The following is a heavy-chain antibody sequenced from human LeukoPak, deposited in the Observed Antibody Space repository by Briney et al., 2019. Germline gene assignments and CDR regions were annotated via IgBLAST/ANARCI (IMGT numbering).Heavy chain of an antibody. D-gene: IGHD3-16*01. J-gene: IGHJ4*02. CDR3: AGGVAGRGEVRTYFDY. CDR1: GGSISSYY. V-gene: IGHV4-59*01. CDR2: IYYSGST. Sequence: SETLSLTCTVSGGSISSYYWSWIRQPPGKGLEWIGYIYYSGSTNYNPSLKSRVTISVDTSNNQFSLKLSSVTAADRAVYSCAGGVAGRGEVRTYFDYWGQGTLVTVSS.